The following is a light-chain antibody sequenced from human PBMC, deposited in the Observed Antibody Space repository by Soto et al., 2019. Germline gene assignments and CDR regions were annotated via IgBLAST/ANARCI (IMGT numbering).Light chain of an antibody. CDR1: QSVSSS. CDR3: QQRSNWPGT. J-gene: IGKJ1*01. CDR2: DAS. Sequence: EIVLTHSPATLSLSPWEIATLSCRASQSVSSSLAWYQQKPGQAPRLLIYDASNRATGIPARFSGSGSGTDFTLTISSLEPEDFAVYYCQQRSNWPGTFGQGTKVDIK. V-gene: IGKV3-11*01.